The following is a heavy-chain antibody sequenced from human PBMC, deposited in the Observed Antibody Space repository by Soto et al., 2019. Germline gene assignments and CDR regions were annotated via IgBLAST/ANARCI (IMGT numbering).Heavy chain of an antibody. CDR3: AHRGESVAPRPIEFFDY. CDR1: GFSITTNGAG. V-gene: IGHV2-5*02. D-gene: IGHD6-6*01. CDR2: IYWDGDK. J-gene: IGHJ4*02. Sequence: QITLKESGPTLVKPTQTLTLTCTFSGFSITTNGAGVGWIRQPPGKALEWLALIYWDGDKRYSPSLSSRLTITGDASKNHVVLTMTNMDPMASATYFYAHRGESVAPRPIEFFDYWGQGTLVTVSS.